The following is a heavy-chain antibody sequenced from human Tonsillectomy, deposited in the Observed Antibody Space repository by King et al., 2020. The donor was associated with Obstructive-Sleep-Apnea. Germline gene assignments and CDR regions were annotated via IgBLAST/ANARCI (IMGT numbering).Heavy chain of an antibody. D-gene: IGHD3-16*01. CDR3: ARLGGYFDY. J-gene: IGHJ4*02. Sequence: VQLQESGPGLLKPSETLSLTCTVSVGSISSYYWSWIRQPPGKGLDWCGYISYSGRTNSNPSPKSRVTISVDTSKNQFSLKLSSVTAADTAVYYCARLGGYFDYWGQGTLVTVSS. CDR1: VGSISSYY. CDR2: ISYSGRT. V-gene: IGHV4-59*08.